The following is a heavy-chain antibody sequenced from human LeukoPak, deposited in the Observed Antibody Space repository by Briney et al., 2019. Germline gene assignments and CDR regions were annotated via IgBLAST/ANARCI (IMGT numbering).Heavy chain of an antibody. D-gene: IGHD6-13*01. CDR1: GGSISSGGYY. CDR2: IYYSGST. Sequence: PSETLSLTCTVSGGSISSGGYYWSWIRQHPGKGLEWIGYIYYSGSTYYNPSLKSRVTISVDTSKNQFSLKLSSVTAADTAVYYCARGRVAAAGINWFDPWGQGTLVTVSS. J-gene: IGHJ5*02. CDR3: ARGRVAAAGINWFDP. V-gene: IGHV4-31*03.